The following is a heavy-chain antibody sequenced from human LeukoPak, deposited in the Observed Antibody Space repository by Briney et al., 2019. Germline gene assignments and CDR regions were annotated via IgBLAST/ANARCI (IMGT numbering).Heavy chain of an antibody. CDR2: IYASGST. J-gene: IGHJ4*02. CDR3: ARHSSSRFDY. D-gene: IGHD6-13*01. Sequence: ASQTLSLTCTVSGDSINSNTYYWNWIRQPAGKGLEWIGRIYASGSTNYNPSLKSRVTISVDTSKNQFSLKLSSVTAADTAVYYCARHSSSRFDYWGQGTLVTVSS. V-gene: IGHV4-61*02. CDR1: GDSINSNTYY.